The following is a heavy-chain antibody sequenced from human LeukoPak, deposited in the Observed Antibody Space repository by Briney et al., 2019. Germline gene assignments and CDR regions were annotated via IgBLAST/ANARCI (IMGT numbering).Heavy chain of an antibody. D-gene: IGHD4-17*01. Sequence: GGSLRLSCAASGFTFSSYWMSWVRQAPGKGLEWVANIKQDGSGKYYVDSVKGRFTISRDNAKNSLYLQMNSLRAEDTAVYYCAKSGRDYGDYNVYFDYWGQGTLVTVSS. CDR2: IKQDGSGK. CDR1: GFTFSSYW. V-gene: IGHV3-7*01. CDR3: AKSGRDYGDYNVYFDY. J-gene: IGHJ4*02.